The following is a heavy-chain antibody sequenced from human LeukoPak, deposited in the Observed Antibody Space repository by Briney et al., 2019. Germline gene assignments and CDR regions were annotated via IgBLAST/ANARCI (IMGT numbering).Heavy chain of an antibody. J-gene: IGHJ4*02. D-gene: IGHD2-2*01. CDR2: MNPNSGDT. CDR3: ARRPINCIITNCYVDY. V-gene: IGHV1-2*02. Sequence: ASVKVSCRASVYTFTNFYIHWVRQAPGQGLEWMGWMNPNSGDTSYAREFQDRVTMTRDTSLSTAYMELSRLRSDDTAVYFCARRPINCIITNCYVDYWGQGTLVTVSS. CDR1: VYTFTNFY.